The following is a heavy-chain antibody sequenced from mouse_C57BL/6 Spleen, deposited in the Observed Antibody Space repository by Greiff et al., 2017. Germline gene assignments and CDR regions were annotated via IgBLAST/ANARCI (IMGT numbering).Heavy chain of an antibody. CDR1: GYSITSGYY. CDR3: AREDGYVPYYYAMDY. V-gene: IGHV3-6*01. J-gene: IGHJ4*01. CDR2: ISYDGSN. D-gene: IGHD2-2*01. Sequence: EVQRVESGPGLVKPSQSLSLTCSVTGYSITSGYYWNWIRQFPGNKLEWMGYISYDGSNNYNPSLKNRISITRDTAKNQFFLKLNSVTTEDTATYYCAREDGYVPYYYAMDYWGQGTSVTVSS.